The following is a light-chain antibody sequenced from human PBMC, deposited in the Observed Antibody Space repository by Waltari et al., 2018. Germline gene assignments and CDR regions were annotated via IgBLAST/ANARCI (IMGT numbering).Light chain of an antibody. CDR3: QKYGTLPAT. Sequence: EIVLTQSPGTLSSSPGERATLSCRASQSVSRTLAWYQQKPGQAPRLLIYDASNRATGIPDRFSGSGSETDFSLTISRLEPEDFAVYYCQKYGTLPATFGQGTKVEVK. CDR1: QSVSRT. CDR2: DAS. V-gene: IGKV3-20*01. J-gene: IGKJ1*01.